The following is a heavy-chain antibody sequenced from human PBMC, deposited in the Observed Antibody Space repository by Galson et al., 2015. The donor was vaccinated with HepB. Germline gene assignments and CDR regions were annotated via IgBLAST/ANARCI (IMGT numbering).Heavy chain of an antibody. CDR2: IYSGGST. Sequence: SLRLSCAASGFTVSSNHMSWVRQAPGKGLEWVSVIYSGGSTYYADSVKGRFTISRDNSKNTLYPQMNSLRAEDTAVYYCARAFSGYLEYFDYWGQGTLVTVSP. CDR3: ARAFSGYLEYFDY. CDR1: GFTVSSNH. J-gene: IGHJ4*02. V-gene: IGHV3-53*01. D-gene: IGHD3-22*01.